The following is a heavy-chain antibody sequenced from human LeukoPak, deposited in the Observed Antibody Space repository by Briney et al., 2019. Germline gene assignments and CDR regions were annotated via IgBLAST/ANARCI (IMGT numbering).Heavy chain of an antibody. V-gene: IGHV1-69*05. Sequence: GASVKVSCKASGGTFSSYAISWVRQAPGQGLEWMGRIIPIFGTANYAQKFQGRVTITTDESRSTAYMELSSLRSEDTAVYYCARGRVVVVSEYDAFDIWGQGTMVTVSS. D-gene: IGHD2-21*01. J-gene: IGHJ3*02. CDR3: ARGRVVVVSEYDAFDI. CDR1: GGTFSSYA. CDR2: IIPIFGTA.